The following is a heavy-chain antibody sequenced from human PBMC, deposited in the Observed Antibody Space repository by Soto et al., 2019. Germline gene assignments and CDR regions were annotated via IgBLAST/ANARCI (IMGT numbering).Heavy chain of an antibody. CDR1: GGSISSGGYY. CDR2: IFDSGTT. CDR3: ASQASGWYPDY. D-gene: IGHD6-19*01. J-gene: IGHJ4*02. V-gene: IGHV4-31*01. Sequence: QVQLQESGPGLVKPSQTLSLTCTVSGGSISSGGYYWSWLRQHPGKGLEWIGYIFDSGTTYYNPSLKGPVTISVDPSKSQFSLRLTSVTATDTAVYYCASQASGWYPDYWGQGTLVTVSS.